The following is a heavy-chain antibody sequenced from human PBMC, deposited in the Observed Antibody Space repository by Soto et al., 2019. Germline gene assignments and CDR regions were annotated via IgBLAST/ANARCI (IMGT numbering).Heavy chain of an antibody. V-gene: IGHV3-21*01. CDR2: ISSSSSYI. D-gene: IGHD3-9*01. CDR1: GFTLSSYS. CDR3: ARWFSGYSAFDI. Sequence: EVQLVESGGGLVKPGGSLRLSCAASGFTLSSYSRNWVRQAPGRGLEWVSSISSSSSYIYYADSVKGRFTISRDNAKNSLYLQMNSLRAEDTAVYYCARWFSGYSAFDIWGQGTMVTVSS. J-gene: IGHJ3*02.